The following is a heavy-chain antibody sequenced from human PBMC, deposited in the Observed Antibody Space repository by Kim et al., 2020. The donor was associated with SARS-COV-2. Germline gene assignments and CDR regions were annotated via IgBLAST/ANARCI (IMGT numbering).Heavy chain of an antibody. V-gene: IGHV4-34*01. Sequence: SLKSRVPISVDPSKNQFSLKLSSVTAADTAVYYCARVTTFITMVLGEFDYWGQGTLVTVSS. D-gene: IGHD3-10*01. J-gene: IGHJ4*02. CDR3: ARVTTFITMVLGEFDY.